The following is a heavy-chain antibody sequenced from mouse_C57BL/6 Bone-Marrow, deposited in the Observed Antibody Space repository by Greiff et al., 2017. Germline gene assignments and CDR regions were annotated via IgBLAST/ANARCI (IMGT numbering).Heavy chain of an antibody. CDR2: IYPGDGDT. CDR3: ARSEITTVVYYYAMDY. V-gene: IGHV1-82*01. J-gene: IGHJ4*01. D-gene: IGHD1-1*01. Sequence: VQLQQSGPELVKPGASVKISCKASGYAFSSSWMNWVKQRPGKGLEWIGRIYPGDGDTNYNGKFKGKATLTADKSSSTAYMQLSSLTSEDSAVYFCARSEITTVVYYYAMDYWGQGTSVTVSS. CDR1: GYAFSSSW.